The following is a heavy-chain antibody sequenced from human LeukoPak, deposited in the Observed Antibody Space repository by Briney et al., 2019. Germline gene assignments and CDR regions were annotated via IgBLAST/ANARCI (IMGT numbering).Heavy chain of an antibody. Sequence: SETLSLTCTVSGGSISGYYWSWIRQPPGKGLEWIGYIYYSGSTNYNPSLKSRVTISVDTSKNQFSLKLSSVTAADTAVYYCARVSRYGDSDYWGQGTLVTVSS. D-gene: IGHD4-17*01. CDR1: GGSISGYY. J-gene: IGHJ4*02. V-gene: IGHV4-59*01. CDR3: ARVSRYGDSDY. CDR2: IYYSGST.